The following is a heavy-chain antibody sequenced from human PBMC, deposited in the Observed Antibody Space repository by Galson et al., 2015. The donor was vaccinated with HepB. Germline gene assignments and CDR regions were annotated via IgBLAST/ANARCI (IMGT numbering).Heavy chain of an antibody. CDR3: AKEGGVYSGSYYFDY. CDR1: GFTFSSYG. J-gene: IGHJ4*02. CDR2: IRYDGSNK. Sequence: SLRLSCAASGFTFSSYGMHWVRQAPGKGLEWVAFIRYDGSNKYYADSVKGRFTISRDNSKNTLYLQMNSLRAEDTAVYYCAKEGGVYSGSYYFDYWGQGTLVTVSS. D-gene: IGHD1-26*01. V-gene: IGHV3-30*02.